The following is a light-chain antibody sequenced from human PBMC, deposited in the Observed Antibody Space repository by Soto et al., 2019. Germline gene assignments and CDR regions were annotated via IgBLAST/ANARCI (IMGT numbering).Light chain of an antibody. CDR3: QQYNSYSVT. CDR2: GAS. V-gene: IGKV3-20*01. Sequence: EIVLTQSPGTLSLSPGDRATLSCRASQTVSNNYLAWCQQKPGQAPRVIMYGASRRATGIPDRFSGGGSGTDFTLTISRLEPEDFATYYCQQYNSYSVTFGQGTKVEIK. CDR1: QTVSNNY. J-gene: IGKJ1*01.